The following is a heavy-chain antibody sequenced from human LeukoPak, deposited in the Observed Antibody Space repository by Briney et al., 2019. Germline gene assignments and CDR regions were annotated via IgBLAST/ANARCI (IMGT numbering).Heavy chain of an antibody. CDR2: IIPIFGTA. CDR1: GGTFSSYA. V-gene: IGHV1-69*05. J-gene: IGHJ5*02. D-gene: IGHD2-2*01. Sequence: SVKVSCKASGGTFSSYAISWVRQAPGQGLEWMGRIIPIFGTANYAQKFQGRVTITTDESTSAAYMELSSLRSEDTAVYYCARERDCSSTSCYDPWGQGTLVTVSS. CDR3: ARERDCSSTSCYDP.